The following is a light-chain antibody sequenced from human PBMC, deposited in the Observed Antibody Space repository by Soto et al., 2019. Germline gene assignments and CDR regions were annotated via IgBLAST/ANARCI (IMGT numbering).Light chain of an antibody. J-gene: IGKJ4*01. V-gene: IGKV1-39*01. CDR2: AAS. Sequence: DIQMTQSPSSLSASVGDRVTITCRASQSISNYLNWYQQKPGKAPKLLIYAASSLQSGVPSRFSGSGSGTDFTLTISSLQAEDFSTYYWQQSYSTPLTFGGGTKVEIK. CDR1: QSISNY. CDR3: QQSYSTPLT.